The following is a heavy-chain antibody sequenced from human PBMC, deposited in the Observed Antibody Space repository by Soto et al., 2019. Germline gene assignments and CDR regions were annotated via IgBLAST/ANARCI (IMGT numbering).Heavy chain of an antibody. CDR1: GGSMKSSDYF. Sequence: QVHLQESGPRLVKPSETLSLTCTVTGGSMKSSDYFWGWVRQPPGKGLECIGNLHYSGSTHYNPSLKSRVSISADFSKNQFSLSLTSVTAADTAVYYCVRLVVGVPRHSDFDRWGQGTLVAVS. CDR2: LHYSGST. V-gene: IGHV4-39*01. CDR3: VRLVVGVPRHSDFDR. D-gene: IGHD2-15*01. J-gene: IGHJ4*02.